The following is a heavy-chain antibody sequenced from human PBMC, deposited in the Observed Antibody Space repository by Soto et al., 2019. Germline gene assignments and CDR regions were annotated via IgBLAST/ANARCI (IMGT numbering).Heavy chain of an antibody. CDR3: ARERVGYFWSGYPSTPYYYYYGMDV. J-gene: IGHJ6*02. CDR2: ISYDGSNK. CDR1: GFTLRSYA. V-gene: IGHV3-30-3*01. Sequence: GGSLSLSCAASGFTLRSYAMHWVRQAPGKGLEWVAVISYDGSNKYYADSVKGRFTISRDNSKNTLYLQMNSLRAEDTAVYYCARERVGYFWSGYPSTPYYYYYGMDVWGQGTTVTVSS. D-gene: IGHD3-3*01.